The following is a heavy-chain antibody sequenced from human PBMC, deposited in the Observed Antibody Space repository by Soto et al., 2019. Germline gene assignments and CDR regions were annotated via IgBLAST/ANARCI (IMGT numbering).Heavy chain of an antibody. V-gene: IGHV3-21*01. Sequence: EVQLVESGGGLVQREGSLRLSCAASGFSFSSYSINWVRQAPGKGLEWLSSISSSSTYIYYADSVRGRFTISRDNAKNSVFLQMNGLRAEDTAVYYCARDWDVAVVPAATNYPPYYGLDVWGQGATVTVSS. D-gene: IGHD2-2*01. CDR3: ARDWDVAVVPAATNYPPYYGLDV. J-gene: IGHJ6*02. CDR2: ISSSSTYI. CDR1: GFSFSSYS.